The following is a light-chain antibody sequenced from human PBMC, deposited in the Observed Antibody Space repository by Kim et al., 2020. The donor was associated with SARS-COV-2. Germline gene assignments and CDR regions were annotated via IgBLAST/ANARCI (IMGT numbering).Light chain of an antibody. J-gene: IGLJ3*02. CDR3: QAWDSSTWV. CDR1: KLGQKY. Sequence: SYELTQPPSVSVSPGQTASITCSGEKLGQKYTSWYQQKAGQSPLLVIYQDRKRPSGIPERFSGSISGNTATLTISGTQGMDEADYYCQAWDSSTWVFGGGTKLTVL. V-gene: IGLV3-1*01. CDR2: QDR.